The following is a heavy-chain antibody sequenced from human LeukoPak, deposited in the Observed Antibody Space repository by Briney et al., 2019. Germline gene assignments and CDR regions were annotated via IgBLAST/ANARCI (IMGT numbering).Heavy chain of an antibody. CDR1: GFIFSSYS. Sequence: KPGGSLRLSCAASGFIFSSYSMNWVRQAPGKGLEWVSYINDNSDNILYADSVKGRFTISRDNAKNSLALQMHSLRAEDTAVYYCTGGSDKVLSGEYYYYMDVWGTGTTVTVSS. CDR2: INDNSDNI. J-gene: IGHJ6*03. CDR3: TGGSDKVLSGEYYYYMDV. D-gene: IGHD2/OR15-2a*01. V-gene: IGHV3-21*01.